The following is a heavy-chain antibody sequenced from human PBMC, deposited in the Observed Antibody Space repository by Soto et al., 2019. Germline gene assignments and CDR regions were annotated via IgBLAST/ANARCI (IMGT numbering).Heavy chain of an antibody. CDR1: GFTFNTYG. Sequence: QVQLVESGGGVVQPGRSLRLSCAASGFTFNTYGMHWVRQAPGKGLEWVSFISYDGSYKYSADSVKGRFTISRDNSKNTLHLHMNSLRTEDTAVYSCAKASPVAAADYWGQGTLVTVSS. J-gene: IGHJ4*02. D-gene: IGHD6-13*01. CDR2: ISYDGSYK. CDR3: AKASPVAAADY. V-gene: IGHV3-30*18.